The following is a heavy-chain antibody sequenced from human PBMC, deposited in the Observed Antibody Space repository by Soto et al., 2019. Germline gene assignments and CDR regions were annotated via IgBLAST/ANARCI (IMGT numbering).Heavy chain of an antibody. D-gene: IGHD6-6*01. Sequence: QLQLQESGPGLVKPSETLSLTCSVSDDSINSDKYYWGWIRQPPGKGLEWIGSIYYRGNAYYNPSLQTRVXISLXKSXSQFSLXXNSVTAADSAVYFCXXLXXXATISYYFDFWGPGALVTVSS. CDR2: IYYRGNA. CDR1: DDSINSDKYY. CDR3: XXLXXXATISYYFDF. V-gene: IGHV4-39*01. J-gene: IGHJ4*02.